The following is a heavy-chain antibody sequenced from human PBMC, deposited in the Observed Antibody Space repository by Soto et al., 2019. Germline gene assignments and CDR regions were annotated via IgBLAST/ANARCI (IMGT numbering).Heavy chain of an antibody. J-gene: IGHJ4*02. V-gene: IGHV1-2*02. Sequence: ASVKVSCKASGYTFTGYYMHWVRQAPGQGLEWMGWINPNSGGTNYAQKFQGRVTMTRDTSISTAYMEVSRLRSDDTAVYYCASGTSYYDFWSGHAEAYFDYWGQGTLVTVS. CDR3: ASGTSYYDFWSGHAEAYFDY. CDR2: INPNSGGT. CDR1: GYTFTGYY. D-gene: IGHD3-3*01.